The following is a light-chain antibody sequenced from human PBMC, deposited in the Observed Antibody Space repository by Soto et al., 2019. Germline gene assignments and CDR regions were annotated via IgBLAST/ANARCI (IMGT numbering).Light chain of an antibody. Sequence: QSVLTQPASVSGSPGQSITISCTGTSSDVGGYNHVSWYQQHPGKAPELLIYDVSNRPSGVSYRFSGSKSGSTASLTISGLQAEDEADYYCCSSTSRYTYVFGTGTKLTV. CDR2: DVS. CDR3: CSSTSRYTYV. J-gene: IGLJ1*01. CDR1: SSDVGGYNH. V-gene: IGLV2-14*03.